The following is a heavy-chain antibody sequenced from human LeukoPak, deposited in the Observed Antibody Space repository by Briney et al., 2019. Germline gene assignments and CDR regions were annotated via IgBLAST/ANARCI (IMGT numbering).Heavy chain of an antibody. J-gene: IGHJ6*02. CDR1: GFTFSSYS. V-gene: IGHV3-48*04. Sequence: GGSLRLSCAASGFTFSSYSMNWVRQAPGKGLEWVSYISSSSSTIYYADSVKGRFTISRDNAKNSLYLQMNSLRAEDTAVYYCARDRVLRGVSYGMDVWGQGTTVTVSS. D-gene: IGHD5/OR15-5a*01. CDR3: ARDRVLRGVSYGMDV. CDR2: ISSSSSTI.